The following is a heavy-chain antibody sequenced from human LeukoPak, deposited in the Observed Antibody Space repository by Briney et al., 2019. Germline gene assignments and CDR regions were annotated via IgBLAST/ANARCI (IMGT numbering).Heavy chain of an antibody. D-gene: IGHD1-1*01. V-gene: IGHV4-4*07. Sequence: SETLSLTCTVSGGSITTYYWSWIRQPAGKGREWIGRVSTSGRTNYNPSLKSRLTMSADTSKKQFSLILNSVTAADTAVYYCAVGRPRNTTRLDDGYDFWGQGTMVTVSS. CDR1: GGSITTYY. CDR2: VSTSGRT. J-gene: IGHJ3*01. CDR3: AVGRPRNTTRLDDGYDF.